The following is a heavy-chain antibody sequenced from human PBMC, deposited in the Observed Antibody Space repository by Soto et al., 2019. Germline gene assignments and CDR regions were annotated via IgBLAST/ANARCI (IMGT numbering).Heavy chain of an antibody. J-gene: IGHJ4*02. V-gene: IGHV3-74*01. CDR3: AREYYGLLTGYYTDY. Sequence: EVQLVESGGDLVQRGGSLRLSCAASGFPFSSYWMHWVRHTPGKGLDWVARISGDGVTTYYAYSVTGRFTVSRDNAKNTLSLQISGLRAEDTAVYYCAREYYGLLTGYYTDYWGQGTLVSVSP. CDR1: GFPFSSYW. CDR2: ISGDGVTT. D-gene: IGHD3-9*01.